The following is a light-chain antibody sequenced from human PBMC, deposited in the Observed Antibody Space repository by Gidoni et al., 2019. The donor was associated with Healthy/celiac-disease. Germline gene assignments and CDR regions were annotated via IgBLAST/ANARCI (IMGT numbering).Light chain of an antibody. CDR1: QGIRND. J-gene: IGKJ1*01. CDR2: AAS. CDR3: LQDYNYPPT. V-gene: IGKV1-6*01. Sequence: AIQMTQSPSSLSASVGDRVTITCRASQGIRNDLGWYQQKPGKAPKLLIYAASSLQSGVPSRFSGSGSGTDFTLTISSLQPEEFATYYCLQDYNYPPTFGQXTKVEIK.